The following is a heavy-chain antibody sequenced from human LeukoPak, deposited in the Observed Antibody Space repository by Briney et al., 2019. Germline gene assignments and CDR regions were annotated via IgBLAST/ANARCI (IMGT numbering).Heavy chain of an antibody. CDR1: GFTFSSYG. CDR3: AKGLTDCSSTSCYYYYYMDV. V-gene: IGHV3-30*02. J-gene: IGHJ6*03. CDR2: IRYGGSNK. Sequence: GGSLRLSCAASGFTFSSYGMHWVRQAPGKGLEWVAFIRYGGSNKYYADSVKGRFTISRDNSKNTLYLQMNSLRAEDTAVYYCAKGLTDCSSTSCYYYYYMDVWGKGATVTVSS. D-gene: IGHD2-2*01.